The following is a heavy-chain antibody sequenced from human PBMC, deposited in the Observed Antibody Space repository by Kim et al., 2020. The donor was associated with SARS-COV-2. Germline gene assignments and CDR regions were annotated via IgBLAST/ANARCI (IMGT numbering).Heavy chain of an antibody. V-gene: IGHV4-59*09. J-gene: IGHJ4*02. CDR3: VGGAGWLPDY. D-gene: IGHD5-12*01. Sequence: GSTKYHPSLKSRVTISRDTSKNQFSLNLSPATAADTAVYYCVGGAGWLPDYWGQGTLVTVSS. CDR2: GST.